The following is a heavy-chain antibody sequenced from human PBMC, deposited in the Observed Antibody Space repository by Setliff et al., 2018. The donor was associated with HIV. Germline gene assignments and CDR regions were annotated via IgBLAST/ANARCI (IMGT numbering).Heavy chain of an antibody. CDR3: ARQLSNSFES. J-gene: IGHJ4*02. CDR1: GNTFTNYA. Sequence: ASVKVSCKASGNTFTNYAMNWVRQAPGQGLEWMGWINCKSGDTKYAQKFQGRVTMARDTSINTAYMELSGLRSDDTAVYFCARQLSNSFESWGQGTLVTVSS. D-gene: IGHD1-1*01. V-gene: IGHV1-2*02. CDR2: INCKSGDT.